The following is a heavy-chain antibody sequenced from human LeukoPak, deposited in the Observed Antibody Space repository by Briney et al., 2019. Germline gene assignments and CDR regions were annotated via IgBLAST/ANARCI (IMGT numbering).Heavy chain of an antibody. Sequence: SQTLSLICAFSVDIFSMKSAAWDWITQSPSRGLEWLERSYCRSKLYDDYAVSLQNRITNNPDTSKNHFSIHLNAVTPEDTAVYYCARGDVGQHDSKGDVFDIWRQGTMVTVSS. CDR2: SYCRSKLYD. CDR1: VDIFSMKSAA. V-gene: IGHV6-1*01. D-gene: IGHD3-3*01. CDR3: ARGDVGQHDSKGDVFDI. J-gene: IGHJ3*02.